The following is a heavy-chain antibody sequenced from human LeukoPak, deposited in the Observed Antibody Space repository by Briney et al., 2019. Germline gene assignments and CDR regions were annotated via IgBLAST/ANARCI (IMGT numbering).Heavy chain of an antibody. J-gene: IGHJ2*01. Sequence: QPGGSLTLSCAASGFTVSTNYMSWVRQAPGKGLEWVSIIYSGESTYYAESVKGRFIVSRDNSKNPLYLQMNSLRADDTAIYSCARLGDHYNRYLDLWGRGTLVTGSS. V-gene: IGHV3-53*01. CDR2: IYSGEST. CDR3: ARLGDHYNRYLDL. CDR1: GFTVSTNY. D-gene: IGHD1-1*01.